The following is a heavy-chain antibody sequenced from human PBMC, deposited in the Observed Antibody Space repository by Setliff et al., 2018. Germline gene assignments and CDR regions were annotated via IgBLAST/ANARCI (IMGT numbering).Heavy chain of an antibody. V-gene: IGHV3-11*04. CDR3: ARGSGYLTSFYYYYYGMDV. D-gene: IGHD5-12*01. CDR2: ISSSGSTI. CDR1: GFTFSDYY. Sequence: GGSLRLSCAASGFTFSDYYMSWIRQAPGKGLEWVSYISSSGSTIYYADSVKGRFTISRDDAKNSLYLQMNSLRAEDTAVYYCARGSGYLTSFYYYYYGMDVWGQGTTVTVSS. J-gene: IGHJ6*02.